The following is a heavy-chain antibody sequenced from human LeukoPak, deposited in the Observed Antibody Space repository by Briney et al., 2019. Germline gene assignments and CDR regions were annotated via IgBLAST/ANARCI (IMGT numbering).Heavy chain of an antibody. CDR2: IRPNSGGT. CDR1: GYTFGAYY. CDR3: ARLNDDSSGYRPLEY. J-gene: IGHJ4*02. D-gene: IGHD3-22*01. V-gene: IGHV1-2*02. Sequence: GASVKVSCKASGYTFGAYYMYWVRQAPGQGLEWMGWIRPNSGGTNYTQKFQGRVTMTRNTSISTAYMELSSLRSEDTAVYYCARLNDDSSGYRPLEYWGQGTLVTVSS.